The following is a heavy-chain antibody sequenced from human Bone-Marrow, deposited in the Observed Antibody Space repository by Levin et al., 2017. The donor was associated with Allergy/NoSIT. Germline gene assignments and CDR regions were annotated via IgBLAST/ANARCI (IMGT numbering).Heavy chain of an antibody. CDR1: GFTFDDYA. D-gene: IGHD6-19*01. V-gene: IGHV3-9*01. J-gene: IGHJ4*02. CDR2: ISWNSGSI. Sequence: GGSLRLSCAASGFTFDDYAMHWVRQAPGKGLEWVSGISWNSGSIGYADSVKGRFTISRDNAKNSLYLQMNSLRAEDTALYYCAKGRGGIAVAEADYWGQGTLVTVSS. CDR3: AKGRGGIAVAEADY.